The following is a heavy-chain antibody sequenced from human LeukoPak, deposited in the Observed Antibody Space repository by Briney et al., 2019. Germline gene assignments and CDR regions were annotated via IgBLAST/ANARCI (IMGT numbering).Heavy chain of an antibody. V-gene: IGHV4-59*08. J-gene: IGHJ4*02. CDR2: ISYSGST. CDR1: GGSINNYY. D-gene: IGHD5-18*01. CDR3: GRHRYSYPAYYFDS. Sequence: PSETLSLTCTVSGGSINNYYWSWIRQPPGKGLEWIGSISYSGSTNYNPSLESRVTISVDTSKNHFSLNLRSMTAADTAVYYCGRHRYSYPAYYFDSWGQGTLVTVSS.